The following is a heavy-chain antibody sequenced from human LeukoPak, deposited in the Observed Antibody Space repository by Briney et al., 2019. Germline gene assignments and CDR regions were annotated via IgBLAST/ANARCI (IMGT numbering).Heavy chain of an antibody. CDR3: ARVAYSTTYLGVVHFDC. D-gene: IGHD6-13*01. Sequence: PSQTLSLACTVSGASINTDNLSWTWVRPHPGKDLEWLGYIHRSGSYYYNPSIRRRITLSVDTSKNQFLLKVNTVAAATAADYYCARVAYSTTYLGVVHFDCWGQGTLVTVSS. J-gene: IGHJ4*02. CDR1: GASINTDNLS. V-gene: IGHV4-31*03. CDR2: IHRSGSY.